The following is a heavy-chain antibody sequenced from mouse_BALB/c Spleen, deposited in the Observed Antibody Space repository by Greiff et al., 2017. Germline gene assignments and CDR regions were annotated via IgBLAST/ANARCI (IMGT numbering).Heavy chain of an antibody. D-gene: IGHD1-2*01. Sequence: EVQLVESGGGLVQPGGSRKLSCAASGFTFSDYGMAWVRQAPGKGPEWVAFIRNLAYSIYYADTVTGRFTISSENAKNTLYLEMSSLRSEDTAMYYCARTSTATSLAWFAYWGQGTLVTVSA. CDR3: ARTSTATSLAWFAY. CDR1: GFTFSDYG. V-gene: IGHV5-15*02. J-gene: IGHJ3*01. CDR2: IRNLAYSI.